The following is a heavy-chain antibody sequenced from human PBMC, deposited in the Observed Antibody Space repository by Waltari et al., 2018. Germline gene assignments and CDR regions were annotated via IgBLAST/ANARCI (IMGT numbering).Heavy chain of an antibody. CDR1: GFTFSNYW. V-gene: IGHV3-7*01. D-gene: IGHD2-21*01. CDR3: AGVSYSGGSPFGP. Sequence: EVQLVESGGGLVQPGGSLRLSCAASGFTFSNYWMSWVRQAPGKGLEWVANIRQDGIDKYYMDFVKGRFTISRDNAKNSLYLQINGLRAEDTAVYYCAGVSYSGGSPFGPWGQGTLVTVSS. J-gene: IGHJ5*02. CDR2: IRQDGIDK.